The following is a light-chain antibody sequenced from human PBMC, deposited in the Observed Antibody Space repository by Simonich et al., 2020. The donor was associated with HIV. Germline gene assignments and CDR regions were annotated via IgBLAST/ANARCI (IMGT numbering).Light chain of an antibody. CDR1: QSVSNN. CDR2: GAS. V-gene: IGKV3-15*01. Sequence: EIAMTQSPATLAVSPGERATLSCRAGQSVSNNLAWYQQKPGQAPRLLIYGASTRATGIPARFSGSGSGTEFTLTITSMQSEDFAVYYCQQYNYWLITFGQGTRLEIK. CDR3: QQYNYWLIT. J-gene: IGKJ5*01.